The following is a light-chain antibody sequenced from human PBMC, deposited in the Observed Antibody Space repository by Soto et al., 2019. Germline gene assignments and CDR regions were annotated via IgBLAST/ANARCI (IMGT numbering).Light chain of an antibody. V-gene: IGKV1-39*01. J-gene: IGKJ1*01. Sequence: DIQMTQSPSSLSASVGDRVTITCRASQSITSKLNWYQQKPGKVPNLLIYAASSLQSGVPSRFSGSGSGTDFTHTISSLQPEDFATYYCQQSYRSPPTFGQGTKVDIK. CDR2: AAS. CDR1: QSITSK. CDR3: QQSYRSPPT.